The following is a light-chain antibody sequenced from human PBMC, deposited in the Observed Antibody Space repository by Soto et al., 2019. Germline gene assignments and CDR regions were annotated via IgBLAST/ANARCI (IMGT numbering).Light chain of an antibody. CDR1: QSVSIK. CDR3: QEYNLRPPYT. Sequence: EIVLTQSPATLSVSPGERVTLSCRASQSVSIKLAWYQQKPGQAPRLLISDTSTRATGIPARFSGSGFATDFTLTISSLQSEDFAVYYCQEYNLRPPYTFVQGTKLEIK. V-gene: IGKV3-15*01. J-gene: IGKJ2*01. CDR2: DTS.